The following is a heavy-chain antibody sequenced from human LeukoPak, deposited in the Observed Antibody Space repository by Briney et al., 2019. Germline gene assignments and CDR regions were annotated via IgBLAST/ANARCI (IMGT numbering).Heavy chain of an antibody. CDR3: ARDRWYLFDY. J-gene: IGHJ4*02. D-gene: IGHD4-23*01. CDR2: IYTSGST. V-gene: IGHV4-61*02. CDR1: GGSISSGSYY. Sequence: SQTLSLTCTVSGGSISSGSYYWSWIRQPAGKELEWIGRIYTSGSTNYNPSLKSRVTISVDTSKNQFSLKLSSVTATDTAVYYCARDRWYLFDYWGQGTLVTVSS.